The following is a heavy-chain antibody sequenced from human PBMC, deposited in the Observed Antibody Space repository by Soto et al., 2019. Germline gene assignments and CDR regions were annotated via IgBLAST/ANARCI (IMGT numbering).Heavy chain of an antibody. D-gene: IGHD2-21*02. V-gene: IGHV1-18*04. J-gene: IGHJ1*01. CDR1: GYTFSNYG. CDR3: AREANCGSDCYSPAEYSQH. Sequence: ASVKVSCKASGYTFSNYGISWVRQAPGQGLEWMGWISAYNGKTYDAERLQGRVTMTTDTSTSTAYMELRSLRSDDTAVYYCAREANCGSDCYSPAEYSQHRGQGTLVTVSS. CDR2: ISAYNGKT.